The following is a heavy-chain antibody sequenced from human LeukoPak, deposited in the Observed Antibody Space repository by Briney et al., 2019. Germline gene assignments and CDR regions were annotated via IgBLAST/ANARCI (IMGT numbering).Heavy chain of an antibody. CDR3: AKAPSFRLFDY. CDR1: GFTFSDYY. CDR2: ISSSGSTI. Sequence: GGSLRLSCAASGFTFSDYYMSWIRQAPGKGLEWVSYISSSGSTIYYADSVKGRFTISRDNSKNTLFLQMNSLRPEDTAVYYCAKAPSFRLFDYWGQGTLVTVSS. J-gene: IGHJ4*02. V-gene: IGHV3-11*04.